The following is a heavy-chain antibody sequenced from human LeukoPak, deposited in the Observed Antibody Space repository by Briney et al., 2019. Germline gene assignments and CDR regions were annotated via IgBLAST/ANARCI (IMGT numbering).Heavy chain of an antibody. CDR2: INHSGST. V-gene: IGHV4-34*01. Sequence: SETLSLTCAVYGGSFSGYYWSWIRQPPGKGLEWIGEINHSGSTNYNPSLKNRVTISVDTSKNQFSLKLSSVTAADTAVYYCARLKLLWFGTKNWFDPWGQGTLVTVSS. CDR3: ARLKLLWFGTKNWFDP. D-gene: IGHD3-10*01. CDR1: GGSFSGYY. J-gene: IGHJ5*02.